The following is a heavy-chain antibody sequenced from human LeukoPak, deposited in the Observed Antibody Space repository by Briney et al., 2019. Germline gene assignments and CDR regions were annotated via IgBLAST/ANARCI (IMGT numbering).Heavy chain of an antibody. CDR1: GGGFTFTSHA. D-gene: IGHD3-22*01. Sequence: GASVQVSCKASGGGFTFTSHAMSWVRRSPGQGLEWMGGLIPIYGSANYAQKFQGRVTITSDESTRTVYMELSSLRPEDSAVYYCAGFFYDNSGDAFDIWGQGTMVTVSS. CDR3: AGFFYDNSGDAFDI. J-gene: IGHJ3*02. V-gene: IGHV1-69*13. CDR2: LIPIYGSA.